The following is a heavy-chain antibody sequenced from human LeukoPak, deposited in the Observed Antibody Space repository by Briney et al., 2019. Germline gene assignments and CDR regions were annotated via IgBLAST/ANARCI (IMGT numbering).Heavy chain of an antibody. CDR3: ARVWTGDYAYYYYYMDV. D-gene: IGHD4-17*01. J-gene: IGHJ6*03. V-gene: IGHV4-59*01. CDR1: GGSISSYY. Sequence: SETLSLTCTVSGGSISSYYWSWIRQPPGKGLEWIGYIYYSGSTNYNPSLKSRVTISVDTSKNQFSLKLSSVTAADTAVYYCARVWTGDYAYYYYYMDVWGKGTTVTISS. CDR2: IYYSGST.